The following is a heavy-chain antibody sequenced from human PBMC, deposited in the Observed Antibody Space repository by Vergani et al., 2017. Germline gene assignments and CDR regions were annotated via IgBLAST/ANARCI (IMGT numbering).Heavy chain of an antibody. CDR3: ARSSSSGWYYYYGMDV. CDR2: IYPGDSDT. D-gene: IGHD6-13*01. CDR1: GYSFTSYW. V-gene: IGHV5-51*01. J-gene: IGHJ6*02. Sequence: EVQLVQSGAEVKKPGESLKISCKGSGYSFTSYWIGCVRQMPGKGLEWMGIIYPGDSDTRYSPSFQAQVTISADKSISTAYLQWSSLKASDTAMYYCARSSSSGWYYYYGMDVWGQGTTVTVSS.